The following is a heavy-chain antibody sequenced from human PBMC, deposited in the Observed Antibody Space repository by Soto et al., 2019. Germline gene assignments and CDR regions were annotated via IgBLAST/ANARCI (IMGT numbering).Heavy chain of an antibody. CDR3: AGEWDLLS. CDR1: GFTVSGNY. J-gene: IGHJ5*01. Sequence: EVQLVESGGGLIQPGGSLRLSCAASGFTVSGNYMSWVRQAPGKGLEWVSTIYTDGRTFYAASVKGRFTISRDKSKNTLFLQANSLNAEDTALYYCAGEWDLLSWGRGTLVTVSS. CDR2: IYTDGRT. D-gene: IGHD1-26*01. V-gene: IGHV3-53*01.